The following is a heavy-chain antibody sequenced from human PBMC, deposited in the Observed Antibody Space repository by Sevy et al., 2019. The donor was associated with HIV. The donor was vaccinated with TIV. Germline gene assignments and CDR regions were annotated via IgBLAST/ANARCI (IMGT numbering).Heavy chain of an antibody. CDR3: ARADCGGDCYLVFDY. Sequence: GGSLRLSCAASGFTFSTYGMHWVRQAPGKGLEWVAFIRFDGNSKYYADSVKGRFTISRDNSKNTCDLQLNSLTAEDTAVYYCARADCGGDCYLVFDYRGQGTLVTVSS. CDR1: GFTFSTYG. J-gene: IGHJ4*02. CDR2: IRFDGNSK. D-gene: IGHD2-21*01. V-gene: IGHV3-30*02.